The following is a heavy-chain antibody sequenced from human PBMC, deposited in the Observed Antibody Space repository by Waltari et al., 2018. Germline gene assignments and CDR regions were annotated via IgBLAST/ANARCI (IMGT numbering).Heavy chain of an antibody. CDR1: GGSISSSRYY. CDR2: IYSGGST. Sequence: QLQLQESGPGLVKPSETLSLTCTVSGGSISSSRYYWGWIRQPPGKGLGWMWRIYSGGSTYYTPPLKSRVTISVDTTKNQFSLKLSSVTAADTAVYYCARLEWFGEFPIDYWGQGTLVTVSS. V-gene: IGHV4-39*01. D-gene: IGHD3-10*01. CDR3: ARLEWFGEFPIDY. J-gene: IGHJ4*02.